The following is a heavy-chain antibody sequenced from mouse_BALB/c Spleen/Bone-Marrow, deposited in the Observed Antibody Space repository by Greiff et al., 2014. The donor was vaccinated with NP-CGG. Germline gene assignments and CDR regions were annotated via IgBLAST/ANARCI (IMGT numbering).Heavy chain of an antibody. CDR3: TTGTRFAY. CDR2: IYPSDSYT. Sequence: VQLVESGAELVRPGASVKLSCKASGYTFTSYWINWVKQRPGQGLEWIGNIYPSDSYTNYNQKFKDKATLTVDKSSSTAYMQLSSPTPEDSAVYYCTTGTRFAYWGQGTLVTVSA. CDR1: GYTFTSYW. J-gene: IGHJ3*01. D-gene: IGHD4-1*01. V-gene: IGHV1-69*02.